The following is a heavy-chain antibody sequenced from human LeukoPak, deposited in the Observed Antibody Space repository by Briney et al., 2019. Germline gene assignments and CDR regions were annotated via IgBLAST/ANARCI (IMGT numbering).Heavy chain of an antibody. J-gene: IGHJ4*02. D-gene: IGHD3-22*01. CDR2: IYYSGST. CDR3: ARQSYNSSGYYYFDY. CDR1: GGSISSSGYY. V-gene: IGHV4-39*01. Sequence: SETLSPTCTVSGGSISSSGYYWGWIRQPPGKGLQWIGSIYYSGSTYYNPSLKSRVIVSVDTSKNQFSLKLSSVTAADTAVYYCARQSYNSSGYYYFDYWGQGTLVTVSS.